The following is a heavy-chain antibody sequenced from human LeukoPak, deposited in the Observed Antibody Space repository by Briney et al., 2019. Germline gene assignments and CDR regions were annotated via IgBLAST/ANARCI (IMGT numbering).Heavy chain of an antibody. CDR3: STWSGSYYYY. CDR1: GYTLTQLA. Sequence: GASVKVSCKVSGYTLTQLAIHWARQAPGKGLEWMGGFDPEDVETIYAQKFQGRVTMTEERSTDTAYMELRSLTSDDTAVYYCSTWSGSYYYYWGQGTLVTVSS. V-gene: IGHV1-24*01. D-gene: IGHD1-26*01. J-gene: IGHJ4*02. CDR2: FDPEDVET.